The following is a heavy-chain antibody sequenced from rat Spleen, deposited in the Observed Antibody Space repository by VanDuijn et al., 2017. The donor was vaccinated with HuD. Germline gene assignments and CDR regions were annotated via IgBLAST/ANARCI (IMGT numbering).Heavy chain of an antibody. Sequence: EVQLVESGGGLVQPGRSMKLSCAALGFTFSNYYMAWVRQAPTKGLEWVASISNGGGDTYYRDSVKGRFSISRDNAKSILYLQMDSLGSEDTATYYCASRTANWFAYWGQGTLVTVSS. J-gene: IGHJ3*01. V-gene: IGHV5-25*01. CDR3: ASRTANWFAY. D-gene: IGHD5-1*01. CDR1: GFTFSNYY. CDR2: ISNGGGDT.